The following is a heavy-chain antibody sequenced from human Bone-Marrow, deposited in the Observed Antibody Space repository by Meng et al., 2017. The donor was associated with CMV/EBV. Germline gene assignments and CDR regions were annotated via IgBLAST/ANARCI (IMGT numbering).Heavy chain of an antibody. CDR2: INSNNGIT. V-gene: IGHV1-2*02. CDR1: GYIFTDYY. J-gene: IGHJ4*02. D-gene: IGHD6-19*01. Sequence: QVQLVQSGAEVKKPGASVKVSCKASGYIFTDYYIHWVRQAPGQGLEWMGWINSNNGITEYAQKFQDRVTMTRDTSIGTAHMELSRLMSDDTAVYYCVRSSGWSLFDYWGQGTLVTVSS. CDR3: VRSSGWSLFDY.